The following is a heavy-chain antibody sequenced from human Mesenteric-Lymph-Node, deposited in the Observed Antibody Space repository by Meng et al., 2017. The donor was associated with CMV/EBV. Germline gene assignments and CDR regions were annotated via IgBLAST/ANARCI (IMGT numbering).Heavy chain of an antibody. V-gene: IGHV1-46*01. CDR1: VYTFTSYY. CDR3: ARGKGYSYGPPIAAAAPDY. CDR2: INPSGGST. J-gene: IGHJ4*02. D-gene: IGHD5-18*01. Sequence: ASVKVSCKASVYTFTSYYMHWVRQAPGQGLEWMGIINPSGGSTSYAQKFQGRVTMTRDTSTSTVYMELSSLRSEDTAVYYCARGKGYSYGPPIAAAAPDYWGQGTLVTVSS.